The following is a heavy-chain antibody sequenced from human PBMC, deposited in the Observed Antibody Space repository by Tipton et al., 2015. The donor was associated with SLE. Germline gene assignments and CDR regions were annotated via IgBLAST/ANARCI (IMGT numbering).Heavy chain of an antibody. V-gene: IGHV3-48*03. CDR1: GFTFSSYE. CDR2: ISSSGSTI. Sequence: SLRLSCAASGFTFSSYEMNWVRQAPWKGLEWVSYISSSGSTIYYADSVKGRFTISRDNAKNSLYLQMNSLRAEDTAVYYCAGVVGAAYFDYWGQGTLVTVSS. CDR3: AGVVGAAYFDY. D-gene: IGHD1-26*01. J-gene: IGHJ4*02.